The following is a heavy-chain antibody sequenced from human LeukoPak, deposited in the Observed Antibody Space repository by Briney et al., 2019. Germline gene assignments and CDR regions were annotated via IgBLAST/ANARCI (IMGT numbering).Heavy chain of an antibody. CDR2: ISGSGGST. Sequence: PGGSLRLSCAASGFTFSNYAMSWVRQAPGKGLEWDSVISGSGGSTYYADSVKGRSTISRDNSKNTLYLQMNSLRAEDTAVYYCAKRYYDSSGYYLFDYWGQGTLVTVSS. CDR3: AKRYYDSSGYYLFDY. CDR1: GFTFSNYA. V-gene: IGHV3-23*01. J-gene: IGHJ4*02. D-gene: IGHD3-22*01.